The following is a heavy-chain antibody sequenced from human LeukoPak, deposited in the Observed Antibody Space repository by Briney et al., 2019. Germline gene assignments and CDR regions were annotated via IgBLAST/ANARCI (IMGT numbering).Heavy chain of an antibody. CDR2: ISSSSSYI. CDR1: GFTFSSYR. V-gene: IGHV3-21*01. Sequence: TGGSLRLSCAASGFTFSSYRMTWVRQAPGKGLEWVSSISSSSSYIYYADSVKGRFTISRDNAKNSLYLQMNSLRAEDTAVYYCARGGVVVVAGEFDIWGQGTMVTVSS. CDR3: ARGGVVVVAGEFDI. D-gene: IGHD2-15*01. J-gene: IGHJ3*02.